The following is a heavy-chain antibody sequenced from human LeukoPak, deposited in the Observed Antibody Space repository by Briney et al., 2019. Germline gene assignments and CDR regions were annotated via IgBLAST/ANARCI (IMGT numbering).Heavy chain of an antibody. CDR2: IKQDGSEK. J-gene: IGHJ3*02. V-gene: IGHV3-7*03. Sequence: GSLRLSCAASGFTFSSYWMSWVRQAPGKGLEWVANIKQDGSEKYYVDSVKGRFTISRDNAKNSLYLQMNSLRAEDTAVYYCARSVRGYDILTGYYPFDAFDIWGQGTMVTVSS. CDR3: ARSVRGYDILTGYYPFDAFDI. CDR1: GFTFSSYW. D-gene: IGHD3-9*01.